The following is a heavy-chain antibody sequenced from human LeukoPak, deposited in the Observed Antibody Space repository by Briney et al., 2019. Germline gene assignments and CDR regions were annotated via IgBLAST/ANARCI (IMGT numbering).Heavy chain of an antibody. Sequence: ASVKVSCKASGGTFITYAIGWVRQAPGQGLEWMGGIIPIFGTANYAQKFQDRVTLTADESTNTAYMELNSLRSKDTAVYYCARAPSRYSNVERSVGRWFYYYMDLWGQGTTVTVSS. D-gene: IGHD5-18*01. J-gene: IGHJ6*03. CDR2: IIPIFGTA. V-gene: IGHV1-69*13. CDR1: GGTFITYA. CDR3: ARAPSRYSNVERSVGRWFYYYMDL.